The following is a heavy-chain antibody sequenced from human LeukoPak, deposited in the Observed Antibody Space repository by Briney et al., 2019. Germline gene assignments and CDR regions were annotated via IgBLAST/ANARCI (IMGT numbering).Heavy chain of an antibody. D-gene: IGHD3-22*01. CDR1: GFTFSFYW. J-gene: IGHJ4*02. Sequence: GGSLRLSCVASGFTFSFYWMARVRQAPGKGLEWVANIKQDGSEKYYVDSARGRFTISRDNAKNSLYLQMNSLRAEDTAVYYCARDEHQYYSESSGRFDFWGQGVLVTVSS. V-gene: IGHV3-7*04. CDR3: ARDEHQYYSESSGRFDF. CDR2: IKQDGSEK.